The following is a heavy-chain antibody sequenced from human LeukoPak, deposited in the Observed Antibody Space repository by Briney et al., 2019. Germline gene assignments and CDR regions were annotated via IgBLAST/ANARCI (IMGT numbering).Heavy chain of an antibody. D-gene: IGHD5-18*01. CDR3: ARDSYSYGYGGFDY. V-gene: IGHV4-30-4*01. J-gene: IGHJ4*02. CDR2: IYSTGTT. Sequence: SQTLSLTCTVSGVSISSGDRYWSWIRQSPGKGLEWIGYIYSTGTTYYNPYLKSRVIISVDTSKNQSSLELNSVTAADTAVYYCARDSYSYGYGGFDYWGQGILVTVSS. CDR1: GVSISSGDRY.